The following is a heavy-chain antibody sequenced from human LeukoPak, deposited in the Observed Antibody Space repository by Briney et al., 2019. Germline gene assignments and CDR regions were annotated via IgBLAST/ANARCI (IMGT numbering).Heavy chain of an antibody. Sequence: PSETLSLTCTVSGGSVSSSSYYWGWIRQPPGKGLEWIGSFYYSGSTYYNPSLKSRVTISVDTSKNQFSLKLRSVTAADTAVYHCARAETYSSGWYDPFFDYWGQGTLVTVST. V-gene: IGHV4-39*07. CDR2: FYYSGST. J-gene: IGHJ4*02. D-gene: IGHD6-19*01. CDR3: ARAETYSSGWYDPFFDY. CDR1: GGSVSSSSYY.